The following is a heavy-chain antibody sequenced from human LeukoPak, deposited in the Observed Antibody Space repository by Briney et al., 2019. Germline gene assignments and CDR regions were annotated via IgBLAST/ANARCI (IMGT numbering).Heavy chain of an antibody. Sequence: SQTLSLTCTVSGGSISSGDYYWSWIRQPPGKGLEWFGYIYYSGSTYYNPSLKSRVTISVDTSKNQFSLKLSSVTAADTAVYYCARDPVPVSPHAFDIWGQGTMVTVSS. CDR2: IYYSGST. CDR1: GGSISSGDYY. V-gene: IGHV4-30-4*08. D-gene: IGHD2-2*01. CDR3: ARDPVPVSPHAFDI. J-gene: IGHJ3*02.